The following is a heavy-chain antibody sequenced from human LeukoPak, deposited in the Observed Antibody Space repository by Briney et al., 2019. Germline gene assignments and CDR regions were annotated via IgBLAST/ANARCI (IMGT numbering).Heavy chain of an antibody. V-gene: IGHV3-48*03. J-gene: IGHJ4*02. Sequence: GSLRLSCAASGFTFSTYEMNWVRQAPGKGLEWLSYITGSGSTKYYADSVRGRFTISRDNSKNSLYLQINSLRAEDTAVYYCARLLANSDHWGQGTLVTVAS. CDR1: GFTFSTYE. CDR2: ITGSGSTK. D-gene: IGHD2-21*01. CDR3: ARLLANSDH.